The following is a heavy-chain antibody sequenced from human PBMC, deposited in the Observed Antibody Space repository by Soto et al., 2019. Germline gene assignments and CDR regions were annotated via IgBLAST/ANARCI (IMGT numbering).Heavy chain of an antibody. CDR3: VKDVAPGGLDY. J-gene: IGHJ4*02. CDR1: GFPTNDRA. CDR2: IYWKSERI. D-gene: IGHD2-15*01. Sequence: VQLVESGGGLVQPDRSLRLSCTTSGFPTNDRAMHWIRQAPGKGLEWVSGIYWKSERIDYADSVKGRFTISRDNAGISLYLQMNSLREEDTAVYYCVKDVAPGGLDYWGQGALVTVSA. V-gene: IGHV3-9*02.